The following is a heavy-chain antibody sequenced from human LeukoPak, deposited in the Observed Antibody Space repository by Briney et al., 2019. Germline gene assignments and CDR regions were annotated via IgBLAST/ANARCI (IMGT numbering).Heavy chain of an antibody. V-gene: IGHV1-69*05. J-gene: IGHJ4*02. CDR3: ARDLDSYGTFDY. CDR2: IIPIFGTA. CDR1: GGTFSSYA. D-gene: IGHD5-18*01. Sequence: ASVKVSCKASGGTFSSYAISWVRQAPGQGLEWMGGIIPIFGTANYAQKFQGRVTITTDESTSTAYMELSSLRSEDTAVYYCARDLDSYGTFDYWGQGTLVTVSS.